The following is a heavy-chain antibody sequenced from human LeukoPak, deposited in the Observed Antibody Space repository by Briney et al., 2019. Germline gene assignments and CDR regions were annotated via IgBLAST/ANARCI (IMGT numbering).Heavy chain of an antibody. Sequence: PGGSLRLSCAASGFTFSSYAMSWVRQAPGRGVEWVSAISGSGGSTYYADSVKGRFTTSRDNSKKTLYLQRNTWRAQTTAVYYAARAQSAQYYYYLDVWGKGTTVTVSS. CDR1: GFTFSSYA. D-gene: IGHD6-19*01. CDR3: ARAQSAQYYYYLDV. V-gene: IGHV3-23*01. J-gene: IGHJ6*03. CDR2: ISGSGGST.